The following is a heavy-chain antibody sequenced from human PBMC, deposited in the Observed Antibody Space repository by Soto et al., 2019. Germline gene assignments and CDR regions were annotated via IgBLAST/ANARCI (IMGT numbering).Heavy chain of an antibody. Sequence: QLQLQESGPGLVKASETLSLTCTVSGGSISSSSYHWGWIRQPPGKGLEWIGNSHYSGSAYYNPSLKSRVTISVDTSKNQVSLKLSSVTAADTAVYCCVRTANWLDPWGQGTLVTVSS. CDR1: GGSISSSSYH. V-gene: IGHV4-39*01. J-gene: IGHJ5*02. CDR2: SHYSGSA. CDR3: VRTANWLDP.